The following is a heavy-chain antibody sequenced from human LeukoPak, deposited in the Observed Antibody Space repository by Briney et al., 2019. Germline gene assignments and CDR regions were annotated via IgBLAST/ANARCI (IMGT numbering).Heavy chain of an antibody. CDR3: ARHPYWYFDL. CDR2: IRYDGSNK. CDR1: GFTFSSYG. Sequence: GGSLRLSCAASGFTFSSYGMHWVRQAPGKGLEWVAFIRYDGSNKYYADSVKGRFTISRDNSKNTLYLQMNSLRAEDTAVYYCARHPYWYFDLWGRGTLVTVSS. V-gene: IGHV3-30*02. J-gene: IGHJ2*01.